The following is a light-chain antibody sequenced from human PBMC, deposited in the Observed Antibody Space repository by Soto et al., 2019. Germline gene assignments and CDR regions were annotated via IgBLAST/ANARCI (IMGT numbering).Light chain of an antibody. J-gene: IGLJ2*01. CDR1: SSDVGYYDY. CDR2: EVS. Sequence: QAVVTQPASVSGSPGQSISISCTGTSSDVGYYDYVSWYQQHPGKAPKLLIYEVSKRPSGASDRFSGSKSGNTASLTISGLQAEDEAVYYCSSYTRSTTLGFGGGTKLTVL. CDR3: SSYTRSTTLG. V-gene: IGLV2-14*01.